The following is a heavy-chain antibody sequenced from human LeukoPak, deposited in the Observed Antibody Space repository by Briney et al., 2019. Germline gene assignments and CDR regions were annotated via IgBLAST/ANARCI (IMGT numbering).Heavy chain of an antibody. CDR3: ARGKDFWSGYAGGTFDY. CDR1: GGTFSSYA. V-gene: IGHV1-69*13. CDR2: IIPIFGTA. J-gene: IGHJ4*02. Sequence: GASVKVSCKASGGTFSSYAISWVRQAPGQGLEWMGGIIPIFGTANYAQKFQGRVTITADESTSTAYMELSSLRSEDTAVYYCARGKDFWSGYAGGTFDYWGQGTLVTVSS. D-gene: IGHD3-3*01.